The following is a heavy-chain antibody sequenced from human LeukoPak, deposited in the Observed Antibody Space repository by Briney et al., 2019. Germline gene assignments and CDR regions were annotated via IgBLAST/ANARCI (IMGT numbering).Heavy chain of an antibody. CDR1: GYTFTSYG. CDR2: ISAYNGNT. CDR3: ARAIAAAQGDYYMDV. V-gene: IGHV1-18*01. Sequence: ASVKVSCKASGYTFTSYGISWVRQAPGQGLEWMGWISAYNGNTNYAQKLQGRVTITRNTSISTAYMELSSLRSEDTAVYYCARAIAAAQGDYYMDVWGKGTTVTVSS. J-gene: IGHJ6*03. D-gene: IGHD6-13*01.